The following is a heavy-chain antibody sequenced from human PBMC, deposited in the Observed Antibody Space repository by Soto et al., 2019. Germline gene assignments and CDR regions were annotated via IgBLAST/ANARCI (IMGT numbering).Heavy chain of an antibody. J-gene: IGHJ5*02. D-gene: IGHD3-3*01. CDR1: GYTFTSYA. CDR2: ISADNGNT. V-gene: IGHV1-3*01. CDR3: ARGVTTIFGVVIGNWFDP. Sequence: ASVKVSCKASGYTFTSYAMHWVRQAPGQRLEWMGWISADNGNTNYSQKLQGRVTMTTDTSTSTAYMELRSLRSDDTAVYYCARGVTTIFGVVIGNWFDPWGQGTLVTVSS.